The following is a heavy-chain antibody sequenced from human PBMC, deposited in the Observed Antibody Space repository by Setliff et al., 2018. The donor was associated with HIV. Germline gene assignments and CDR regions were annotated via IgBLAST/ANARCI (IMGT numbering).Heavy chain of an antibody. CDR2: IYYSGST. D-gene: IGHD1-26*01. CDR3: ARHRYLDRRGEAFDI. J-gene: IGHJ3*02. CDR1: GGSISSSSYY. V-gene: IGHV4-39*01. Sequence: PSETLSLTCTVSGGSISSSSYYWGWIRQPPGKGLEWIGSIYYSGSTYYNPSLKSRVTISVDTSKNQFSLKLSSVTAADTAVYYCARHRYLDRRGEAFDIWGQGTMVTVSS.